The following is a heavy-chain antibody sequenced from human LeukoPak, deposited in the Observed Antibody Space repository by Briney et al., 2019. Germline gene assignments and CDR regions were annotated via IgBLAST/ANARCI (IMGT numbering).Heavy chain of an antibody. CDR1: GFTFSSYG. Sequence: GGSLRLSCAASGFTFSSYGMHWVRQAPGKGLEWVAVIWYDGSNKYYADSVKGRFTIPRDNSKNTLYLQMNSLRAEDTAVYYCARAAQLRYSGMDVWGQGTTVTVSS. J-gene: IGHJ6*02. V-gene: IGHV3-33*01. CDR2: IWYDGSNK. CDR3: ARAAQLRYSGMDV. D-gene: IGHD3-9*01.